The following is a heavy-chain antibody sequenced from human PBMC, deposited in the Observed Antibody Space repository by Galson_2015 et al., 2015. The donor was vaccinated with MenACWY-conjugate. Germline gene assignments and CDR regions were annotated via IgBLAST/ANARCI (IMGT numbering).Heavy chain of an antibody. D-gene: IGHD6-19*01. CDR3: AKTHYPSGWYAPSMDV. CDR1: GFTFSNYG. CDR2: IRDSGGNT. J-gene: IGHJ6*02. Sequence: SLRLSGAASGFTFSNYGMNWGRRAPGKGLEGVEGIRDSGGNTFYGACLKGRGTISRDNYRNMEYLQMNSLRAEDTALYYCAKTHYPSGWYAPSMDVWGHGTPVTVSS. V-gene: IGHV3-23*01.